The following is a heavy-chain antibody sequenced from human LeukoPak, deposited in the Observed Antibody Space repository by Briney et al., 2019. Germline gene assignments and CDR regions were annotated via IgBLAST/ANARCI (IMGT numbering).Heavy chain of an antibody. CDR2: ISYDGSNK. Sequence: GGSLRLPCAASGFTFSSYAMHWVRQAPGKGLEWVAVISYDGSNKYYADSVKGRFTISRDNSKNTLYLQMNSLRAEDTAVYYCARDRVRYYYDSTYIDYWGQGTLVTVSS. D-gene: IGHD3-22*01. CDR3: ARDRVRYYYDSTYIDY. V-gene: IGHV3-30*04. CDR1: GFTFSSYA. J-gene: IGHJ4*02.